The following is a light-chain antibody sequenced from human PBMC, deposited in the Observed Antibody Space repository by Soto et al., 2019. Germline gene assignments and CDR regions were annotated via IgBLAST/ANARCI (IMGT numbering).Light chain of an antibody. V-gene: IGLV1-47*01. Sequence: QSALTQPPSASGTPGQRVTISCSGSSSNIGSNYVYWYQQLPGTAPKLLIYRNNQRPSGVPDRFSGSKSGTSASLAISGLRSEDEADYYCAAWDDSLSGQGVVFGGGTKVTVL. CDR1: SSNIGSNY. CDR2: RNN. CDR3: AAWDDSLSGQGVV. J-gene: IGLJ2*01.